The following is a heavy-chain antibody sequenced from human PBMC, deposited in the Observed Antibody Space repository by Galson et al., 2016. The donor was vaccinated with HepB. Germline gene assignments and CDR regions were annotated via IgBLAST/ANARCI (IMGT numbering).Heavy chain of an antibody. D-gene: IGHD6-6*01. J-gene: IGHJ6*02. V-gene: IGHV3-33*01. CDR2: IWYDGSKK. CDR3: ARDGIPSPQDIGGRLPPPYYYGMDV. Sequence: KGLEWVALIWYDGSKKYYAESVKGRLTISRDNSKNTLDLQMNSLRAEDTAVYYCARDGIPSPQDIGGRLPPPYYYGMDVWGQGTAVTVSS.